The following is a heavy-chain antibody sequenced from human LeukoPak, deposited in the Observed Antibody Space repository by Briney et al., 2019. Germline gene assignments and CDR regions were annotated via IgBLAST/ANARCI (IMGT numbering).Heavy chain of an antibody. J-gene: IGHJ4*02. V-gene: IGHV3-21*04. CDR2: ISSGNSHI. D-gene: IGHD2-2*01. CDR1: GLRFSSYT. CDR3: AKAVVIVPSATPFDY. Sequence: GGSLRLSCAASGLRFSSYTMNWVRQAPGKGLEWIASISSGNSHIYYADSVKGRFIISRENTRSSVYLQMNIMRAEDTALYYCAKAVVIVPSATPFDYWGQGTLVTVSS.